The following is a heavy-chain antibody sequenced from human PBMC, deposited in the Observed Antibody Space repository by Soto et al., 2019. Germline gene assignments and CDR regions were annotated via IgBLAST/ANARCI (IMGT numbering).Heavy chain of an antibody. V-gene: IGHV3-33*01. Sequence: GGSLRLSCAASGFTFSSYGMHWVRQAPGKGLEWVAVIWYDGSNKYYADSVKGRFTISRDNSKNTLYLQMNSLRAEDTAVYYCARVISGYSSSWLDYWGQGTLVTVSS. J-gene: IGHJ4*02. CDR1: GFTFSSYG. D-gene: IGHD6-13*01. CDR2: IWYDGSNK. CDR3: ARVISGYSSSWLDY.